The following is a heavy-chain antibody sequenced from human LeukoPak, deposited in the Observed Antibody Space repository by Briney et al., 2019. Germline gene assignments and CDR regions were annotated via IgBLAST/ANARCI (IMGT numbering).Heavy chain of an antibody. D-gene: IGHD1-26*01. Sequence: SVKVSCKASGGTFSSYAINWVRQAPGQGLEWMGGIIPIFGTSNYAQKFQGRVTITMDESTSTAYMELSSLRSEDTAVYYCARGRERLKVDAFDIWGQGTMVTVSS. CDR3: ARGRERLKVDAFDI. CDR2: IIPIFGTS. J-gene: IGHJ3*02. CDR1: GGTFSSYA. V-gene: IGHV1-69*05.